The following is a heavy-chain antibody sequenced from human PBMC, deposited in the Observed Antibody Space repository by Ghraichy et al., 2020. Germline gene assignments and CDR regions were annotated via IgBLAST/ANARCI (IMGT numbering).Heavy chain of an antibody. Sequence: ETLSLTCTVSGGSISSYYWSWIRQPPGKGLEWIGYIYYSGSTNYNPSLKSRVTISVDTSKNQFSLKLSSVTAADTAVYYCASSIRTSYYYYMDVWGKGTTVTVSS. D-gene: IGHD3-3*02. CDR1: GGSISSYY. CDR2: IYYSGST. CDR3: ASSIRTSYYYYMDV. J-gene: IGHJ6*03. V-gene: IGHV4-59*01.